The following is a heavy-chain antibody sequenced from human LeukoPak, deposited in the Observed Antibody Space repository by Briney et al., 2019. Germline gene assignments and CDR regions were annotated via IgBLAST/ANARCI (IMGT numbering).Heavy chain of an antibody. V-gene: IGHV1-24*01. CDR2: FDPEDGET. CDR3: ATLPYKWLRFQSLDY. D-gene: IGHD5-12*01. J-gene: IGHJ4*02. Sequence: ASVKVSCKVSGYTLTELSMHWVRQAPGKGLEWVGGFDPEDGETIYAQKFQGRVTMTEDTSTDTAYMELSSLRSEDTAVYYCATLPYKWLRFQSLDYWGQGTLVTVSS. CDR1: GYTLTELS.